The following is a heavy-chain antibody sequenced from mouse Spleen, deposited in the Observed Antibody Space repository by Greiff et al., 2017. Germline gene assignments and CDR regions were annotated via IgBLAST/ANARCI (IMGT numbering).Heavy chain of an antibody. D-gene: IGHD4-1*01. CDR3: ARRSANWDYFDY. Sequence: QVQLKQSGAELVKPGAPVKLSCKASGYTFTSYWMNWVKQRPGRGLEWIGRIDPSDSETHYNQKFKDKATLTVDKSSSTAYIQLSSLTSEDSAVYYCARRSANWDYFDYWGQGTTLTVSS. CDR2: IDPSDSET. V-gene: IGHV1-69*02. CDR1: GYTFTSYW. J-gene: IGHJ2*01.